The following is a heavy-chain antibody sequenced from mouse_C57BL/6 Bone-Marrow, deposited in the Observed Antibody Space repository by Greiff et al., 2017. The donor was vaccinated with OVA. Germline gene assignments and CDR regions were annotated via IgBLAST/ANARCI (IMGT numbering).Heavy chain of an antibody. D-gene: IGHD2-4*01. CDR2: ISNGGGST. J-gene: IGHJ3*01. CDR1: GFTFSDYY. Sequence: EVKVVESGGGLVQPGGSLKLSCAASGFTFSDYYMYWVRQTPEKRLEWVAYISNGGGSTYYPDTVKGRFTISRDNAKNTLYLQMSRLKSEDTAMYYCARHYDYDEGSWFAYWGQGTLVTVSA. V-gene: IGHV5-12*01. CDR3: ARHYDYDEGSWFAY.